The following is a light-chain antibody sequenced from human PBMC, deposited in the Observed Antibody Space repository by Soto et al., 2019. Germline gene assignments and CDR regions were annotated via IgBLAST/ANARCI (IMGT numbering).Light chain of an antibody. Sequence: EVVMTQSPATLSVSPGERATLSCRASQSVTSNYLAWYQQKPGQAPRLLIYGISSRATGVPDRFSDSGSGTDFTLTISSLQSEDFAVYYCQQYNNWPSITFGQGTRLEIK. CDR2: GIS. J-gene: IGKJ5*01. CDR1: QSVTSN. V-gene: IGKV3D-15*01. CDR3: QQYNNWPSIT.